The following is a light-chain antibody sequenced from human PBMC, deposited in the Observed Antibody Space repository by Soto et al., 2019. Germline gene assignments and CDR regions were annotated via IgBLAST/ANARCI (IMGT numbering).Light chain of an antibody. Sequence: EIVMTQSPATLSVSPGERATLSCRASQSVSSTLAWYQQKPGQAPRLLIYGPSTRATGIPARFSGSGSGTVFTLIISRLYSEYFAVYYWQHYNRWRGTFGQGTKVEIK. CDR3: QHYNRWRGT. J-gene: IGKJ1*01. CDR2: GPS. CDR1: QSVSST. V-gene: IGKV3-15*01.